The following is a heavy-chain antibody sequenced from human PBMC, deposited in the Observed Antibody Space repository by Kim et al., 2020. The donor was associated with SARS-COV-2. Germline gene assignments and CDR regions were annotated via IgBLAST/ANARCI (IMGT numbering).Heavy chain of an antibody. D-gene: IGHD2-21*01. CDR3: ARWGATCTGGTCYSEHFFDL. CDR2: IAGYDSET. V-gene: IGHV5-51*01. J-gene: IGHJ4*02. Sequence: GESLKISCKASGYNFPNYWIAWLRQVPGEGLEWMGVIAGYDSETKLNPTFEGHVTLSLDRSINTAFLHWSSLRASDTVTYFCARWGATCTGGTCYSEHFFDLWSQGTHLTVSP. CDR1: GYNFPNYW.